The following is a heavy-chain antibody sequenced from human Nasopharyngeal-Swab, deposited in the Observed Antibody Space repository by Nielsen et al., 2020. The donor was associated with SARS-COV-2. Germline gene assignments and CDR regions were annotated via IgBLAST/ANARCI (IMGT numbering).Heavy chain of an antibody. CDR3: ARGGGSYLHFDY. CDR1: GFTFSSYS. V-gene: IGHV3-21*01. J-gene: IGHJ4*02. CDR2: ISSSSSYI. Sequence: GGSLRLSCAASGFTFSSYSMNWVRQAPGKGLEWVSSISSSSSYIYYADSVKGQFTISRDNAKNSLYLQMNSLRAEDTAVYYCARGGGSYLHFDYWGQGTLVTVSS. D-gene: IGHD1-26*01.